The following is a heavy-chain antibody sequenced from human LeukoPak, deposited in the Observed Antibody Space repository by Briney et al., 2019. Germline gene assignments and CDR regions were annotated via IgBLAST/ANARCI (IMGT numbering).Heavy chain of an antibody. CDR3: ARDGLNYYGSGKVYYYYGMDV. CDR2: TRNKANSYTT. V-gene: IGHV3-72*01. CDR1: GFTFSDHY. J-gene: IGHJ6*02. Sequence: PGGSLRLSCAASGFTFSDHYMDWVRQAPGKGLEWVGRTRNKANSYTTEYAASVKGRFTISRDDSKNSLYLQMNSLKTEDTAAYYCARDGLNYYGSGKVYYYYGMDVWGQGTTVTVSS. D-gene: IGHD3-10*01.